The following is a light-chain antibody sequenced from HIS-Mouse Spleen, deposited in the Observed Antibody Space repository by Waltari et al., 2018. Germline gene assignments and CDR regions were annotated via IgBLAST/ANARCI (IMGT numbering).Light chain of an antibody. Sequence: QSALTQPASVSGSPGQSITISCTGTSSDVGSYNLVSWYQQHPSKAPKLMVYEGSKPPSGVSNRFAGSKSGNTASLTISGLQAEDEADYYCCSYAGSSTWVFGGGTKLTVL. CDR1: SSDVGSYNL. V-gene: IGLV2-23*01. CDR2: EGS. CDR3: CSYAGSSTWV. J-gene: IGLJ3*02.